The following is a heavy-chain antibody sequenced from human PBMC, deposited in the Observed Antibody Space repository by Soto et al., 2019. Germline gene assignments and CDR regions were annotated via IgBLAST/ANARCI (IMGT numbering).Heavy chain of an antibody. Sequence: SETLSLTCTVSGGSISSSSYYWGWIRQPPGKGLEWIGSIFYSGSTYYNPSLKSRVTISVDTSKKQFTLKLSTVTAADTAVYYCARLYGWAPDYWGQGTLVTVS. CDR3: ARLYGWAPDY. D-gene: IGHD4-17*01. CDR1: GGSISSSSYY. J-gene: IGHJ4*02. V-gene: IGHV4-39*01. CDR2: IFYSGST.